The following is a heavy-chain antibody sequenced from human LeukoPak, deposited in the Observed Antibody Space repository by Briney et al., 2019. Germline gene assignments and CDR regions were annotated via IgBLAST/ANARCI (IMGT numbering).Heavy chain of an antibody. CDR2: ISGSGGSST. D-gene: IGHD4-11*01. V-gene: IGHV3-23*01. Sequence: GGSLRLSCAASGFTFSTYAMGWVRQAPGKGLEWVSSISGSGGSSTYYADSVKGRFTISRDNPKNTLYLQMNSLRAEDTAVYYCAKIDLTTANFDYWGQGTLVTVSS. CDR1: GFTFSTYA. J-gene: IGHJ4*02. CDR3: AKIDLTTANFDY.